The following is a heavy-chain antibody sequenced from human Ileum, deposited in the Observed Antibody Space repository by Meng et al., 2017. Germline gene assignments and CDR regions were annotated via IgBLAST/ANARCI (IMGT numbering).Heavy chain of an antibody. CDR1: GFNFRTYW. V-gene: IGHV3-74*03. D-gene: IGHD5-12*01. CDR2: IKGDESST. Sequence: EVQLVQSGGGLLQPGGSLRLSCAASGFNFRTYWMHWVRQVPGKGLVWVSRIKGDESSTTYADSVKGRFTISRDNAQNTVYLQMNSLRAEDTAVYYCARGGYNDYDRNFDNWGQGTLVTVSS. CDR3: ARGGYNDYDRNFDN. J-gene: IGHJ4*02.